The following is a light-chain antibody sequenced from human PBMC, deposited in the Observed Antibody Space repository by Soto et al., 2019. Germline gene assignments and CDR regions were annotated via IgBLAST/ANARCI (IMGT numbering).Light chain of an antibody. CDR2: DGS. CDR1: QSIGSW. V-gene: IGKV1-5*01. J-gene: IGKJ4*01. Sequence: VYRVTNPCRASQSIGSWLAWYQQKPGRAPKLLIYDGSSLESGVPSRFSGSGSGTEFTLTITSLQAEDFATYYCQQLRMYPSTFGGGTKVDIK. CDR3: QQLRMYPST.